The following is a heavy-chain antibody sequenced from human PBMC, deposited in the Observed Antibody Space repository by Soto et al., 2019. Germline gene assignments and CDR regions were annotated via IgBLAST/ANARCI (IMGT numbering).Heavy chain of an antibody. CDR3: APRGSGSYCNS. CDR2: IYWDDDK. J-gene: IGHJ4*02. D-gene: IGHD3-10*01. CDR1: GFSLSTSGVG. Sequence: QITLKESGPTLVKPTQTLTLTCTFSGFSLSTSGVGVGWIRQPPGKALEWLALIYWDDDKRYSPSLKRSLTTTKDTSKNHGVPTMTNIVLVDRAKYNCAPRGSGSYCNSWAPGPLATVST. V-gene: IGHV2-5*02.